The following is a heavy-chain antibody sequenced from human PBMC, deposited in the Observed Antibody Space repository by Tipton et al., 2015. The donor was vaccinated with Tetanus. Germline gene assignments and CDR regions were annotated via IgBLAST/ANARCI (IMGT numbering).Heavy chain of an antibody. CDR2: IYYSGST. Sequence: LSLTCTVSGGSITSGGYYWSWIRQHPGKGLEWIGDIYYSGSTYYNPSLKSRVTISVETSKNQFSLKLNSVTAADTAVYYCARDQARGARGWNYFDYWGQGTLVTVSS. D-gene: IGHD1-26*01. CDR1: GGSITSGGYY. CDR3: ARDQARGARGWNYFDY. V-gene: IGHV4-31*03. J-gene: IGHJ4*02.